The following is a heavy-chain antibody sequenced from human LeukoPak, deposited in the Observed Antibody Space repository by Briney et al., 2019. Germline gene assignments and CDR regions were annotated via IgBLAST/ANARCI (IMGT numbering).Heavy chain of an antibody. CDR1: GFTFSSFG. Sequence: GGSLRLSCAASGFTFSSFGMHWVRQAPGKGLEWAAVIWYDGSDKYYADSVKGRFTISRDNSKNTLYLQMNSLRAEDTAVYYCARAGNAFDLWGQGTMVTVSS. CDR3: ARAGNAFDL. D-gene: IGHD6-13*01. V-gene: IGHV3-33*01. J-gene: IGHJ3*01. CDR2: IWYDGSDK.